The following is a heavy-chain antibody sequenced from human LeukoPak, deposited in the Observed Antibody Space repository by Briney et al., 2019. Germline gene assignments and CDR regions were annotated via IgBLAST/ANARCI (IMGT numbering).Heavy chain of an antibody. J-gene: IGHJ4*02. V-gene: IGHV3-33*01. Sequence: GGSLRLSCVASGFTFSSYGMHWVRQAPGKGPEWVAVTWFDGSNKYYADSVKGRFTISRDNSKNTLYLEMNNLRAEDTAVYYCASAAGPFDNWGQGTLVTVSS. CDR3: ASAAGPFDN. CDR2: TWFDGSNK. CDR1: GFTFSSYG. D-gene: IGHD6-13*01.